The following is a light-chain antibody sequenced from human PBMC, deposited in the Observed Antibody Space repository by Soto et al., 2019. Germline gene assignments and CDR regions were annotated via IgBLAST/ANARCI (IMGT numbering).Light chain of an antibody. CDR3: QQSYRTPT. CDR2: AAS. CDR1: QSISRY. Sequence: DIQMTQSPSSLSASVGDRVTITCRASQSISRYLNWYKQKPGKAPKLLIYAASSLQSGVPSRFSGSGSGTDYTLTISSLQPEDFATYYCQQSYRTPTFGQGTRLE. V-gene: IGKV1-39*01. J-gene: IGKJ5*01.